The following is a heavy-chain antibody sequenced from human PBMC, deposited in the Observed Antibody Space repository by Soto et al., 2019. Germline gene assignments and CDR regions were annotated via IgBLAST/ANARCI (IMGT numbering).Heavy chain of an antibody. CDR3: ARGGDVNYYHGIDV. J-gene: IGHJ6*02. D-gene: IGHD5-12*01. Sequence: QVQLVQSGGEVKKPGASVKLSCTASGYTFTSYGISWVRQAPGQGLEWMGWISAYKGKTNYAQNVQGRVTMTTDTSTRTAYMDLRSLRSDYTAVYYCARGGDVNYYHGIDVWGQGPTVNVSS. CDR1: GYTFTSYG. V-gene: IGHV1-18*01. CDR2: ISAYKGKT.